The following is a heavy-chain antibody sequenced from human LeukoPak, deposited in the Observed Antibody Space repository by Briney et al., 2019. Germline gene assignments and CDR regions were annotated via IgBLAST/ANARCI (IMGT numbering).Heavy chain of an antibody. CDR3: AGHEPHGARRHLDY. V-gene: IGHV4-59*08. CDR1: GGSISSSY. D-gene: IGHD1-26*01. J-gene: IGHJ4*02. Sequence: SETLSLTCNVSGGSISSSYWSWIRQPPGKGLEWVGYIYNTGATNYNTSLNSRVTISVDTSKNQLSLRLSCVTAADTAVYYCAGHEPHGARRHLDYWGQGTLVTVSS. CDR2: IYNTGAT.